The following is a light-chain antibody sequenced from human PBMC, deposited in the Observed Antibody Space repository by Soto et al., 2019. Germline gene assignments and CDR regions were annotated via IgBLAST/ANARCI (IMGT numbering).Light chain of an antibody. V-gene: IGLV2-14*02. CDR2: EGS. CDR3: SSYASSSTPYV. CDR1: SSDVGSYNL. J-gene: IGLJ1*01. Sequence: QSALTQPASVSGSPGQSITISCTGTSSDVGSYNLVSWYQQHPGKAPKLMIYEGSKRPSGVSNRFSGSKSGNTASLTIFGLQAEDEADYYCSSYASSSTPYVFGTGTKVTVL.